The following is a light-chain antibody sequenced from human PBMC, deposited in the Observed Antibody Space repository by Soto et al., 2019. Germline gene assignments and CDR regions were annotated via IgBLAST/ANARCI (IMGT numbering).Light chain of an antibody. Sequence: DIQMTQSPSSLSASVGDRVTITCRASQTISTYLNWYQQKPGKAPRLLIYDASSLLSGVPSRFSGSGSGTDFTLTIASLQPEDFSTYYCQQSYLTPLTFGPGTKVDIK. CDR2: DAS. V-gene: IGKV1-39*01. CDR1: QTISTY. CDR3: QQSYLTPLT. J-gene: IGKJ3*01.